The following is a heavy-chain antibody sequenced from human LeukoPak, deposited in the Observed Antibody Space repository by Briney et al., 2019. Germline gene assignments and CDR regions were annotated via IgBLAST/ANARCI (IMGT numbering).Heavy chain of an antibody. CDR2: ISDNGGST. Sequence: GGSLRLSCAASGFTFSSYGMHWVRQAPGKGLEWVSTISDNGGSTYYPDSVKGRFTISRDNSKNTLYLQMNSLRAEDTAVYYCAKGAYYDLWGQGTLVTVSS. CDR1: GFTFSSYG. J-gene: IGHJ4*02. V-gene: IGHV3-23*01. CDR3: AKGAYYDL. D-gene: IGHD3-22*01.